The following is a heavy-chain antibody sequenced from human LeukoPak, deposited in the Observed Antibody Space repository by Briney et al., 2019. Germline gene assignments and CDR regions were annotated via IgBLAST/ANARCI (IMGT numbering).Heavy chain of an antibody. D-gene: IGHD3-22*01. Sequence: ASVKVSCKASGYTFTSYGISWVRQAPGQGLEWMGWISAYNGNTNYAQKLQGRVTMTTDTSTSTAYMELRSLRSDDTAVYYCARDHRRYYYDSSGYPLGWDYWGQGTLVTVSS. J-gene: IGHJ4*02. CDR2: ISAYNGNT. V-gene: IGHV1-18*01. CDR1: GYTFTSYG. CDR3: ARDHRRYYYDSSGYPLGWDY.